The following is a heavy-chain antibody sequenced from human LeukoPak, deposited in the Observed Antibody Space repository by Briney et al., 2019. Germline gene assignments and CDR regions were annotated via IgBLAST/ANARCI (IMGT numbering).Heavy chain of an antibody. D-gene: IGHD3-22*01. Sequence: QPGGSLRLSCAASGFTFSNYAIHWVRQAPGKGLEWVAFISSDGTNKYFAESVKGRFSISRDNSKNTLFLQMNSLRPDDTAVYYCARMRYYDNNGYFSYWGQGILVTVSS. CDR2: ISSDGTNK. V-gene: IGHV3-30*04. CDR1: GFTFSNYA. CDR3: ARMRYYDNNGYFSY. J-gene: IGHJ4*02.